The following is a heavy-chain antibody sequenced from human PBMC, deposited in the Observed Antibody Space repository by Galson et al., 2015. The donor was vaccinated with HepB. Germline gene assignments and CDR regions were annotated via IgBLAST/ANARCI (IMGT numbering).Heavy chain of an antibody. V-gene: IGHV3-23*01. CDR1: GFSFSSYA. CDR2: ISGSGASS. J-gene: IGHJ5*02. D-gene: IGHD2-2*01. Sequence: SLRLSCAASGFSFSSYAMTWVRQGTRKGLQWVSRISGSGASSYYADSVKGRFTISRDNSKNMLYLQMDNLSAEDTAVYYCARVEDSSPVNWFDPWGQGTLVTVSA. CDR3: ARVEDSSPVNWFDP.